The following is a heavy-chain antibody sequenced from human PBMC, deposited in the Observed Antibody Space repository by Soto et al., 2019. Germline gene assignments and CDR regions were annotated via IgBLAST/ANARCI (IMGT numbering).Heavy chain of an antibody. CDR2: IYYSGST. Sequence: QVQLQESGPGLVKPSQTLSLTCTVSGGSISSGGYYWSWIRQHPGKGLEWIGYIYYSGSTYFNPSLKSRLTISVDTSKNQFSLQLSSVTAADTAVYYCARAVHSSSSEGANLFDPWGQGTLVTVSS. CDR1: GGSISSGGYY. CDR3: ARAVHSSSSEGANLFDP. D-gene: IGHD6-6*01. V-gene: IGHV4-31*03. J-gene: IGHJ5*02.